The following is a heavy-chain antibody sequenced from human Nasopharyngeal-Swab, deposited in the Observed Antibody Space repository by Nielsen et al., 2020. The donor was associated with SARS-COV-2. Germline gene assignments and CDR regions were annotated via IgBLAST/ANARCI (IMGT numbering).Heavy chain of an antibody. D-gene: IGHD3-22*01. CDR2: IYTSGST. V-gene: IGHV4-61*02. CDR3: ARDGGYYYDSSGNYAEYFQH. J-gene: IGHJ1*01. Sequence: WIRQPPGKGLEWIGRIYTSGSTNYNPSLKSRVTISVDTSKNQLSLKLSSVTAADTAVYYCARDGGYYYDSSGNYAEYFQHWGQGALVTVSS.